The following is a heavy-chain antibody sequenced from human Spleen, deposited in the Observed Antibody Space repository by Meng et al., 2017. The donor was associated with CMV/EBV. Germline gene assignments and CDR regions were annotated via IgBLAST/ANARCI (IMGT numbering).Heavy chain of an antibody. CDR3: ARVMSIFGVVILRGAMDV. CDR1: GYTFPGYY. J-gene: IGHJ6*02. CDR2: INPNTGDT. Sequence: ASVKVSCKASGYTFPGYYIHWVRQAPGQGLEWMGWINPNTGDTNYAQKFQGRVTMTRDTSISTAYMELTRLRSDDTAVYYCARVMSIFGVVILRGAMDVWGQGTTVTVSS. V-gene: IGHV1-2*02. D-gene: IGHD3-3*01.